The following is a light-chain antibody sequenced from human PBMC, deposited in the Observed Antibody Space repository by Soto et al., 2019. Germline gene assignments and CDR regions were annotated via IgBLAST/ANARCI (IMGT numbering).Light chain of an antibody. Sequence: QSALTQPPSASGSPGQSVTIACTGTSSDIGNYIYVSWYQQHPGKAPKLIIYEVSRWTSGVPDRFSGSKSDNTASLTISGSQADDEADYYCSSYAGSKTVFGTGTKVTVL. J-gene: IGLJ1*01. V-gene: IGLV2-8*01. CDR1: SSDIGNYIY. CDR3: SSYAGSKTV. CDR2: EVS.